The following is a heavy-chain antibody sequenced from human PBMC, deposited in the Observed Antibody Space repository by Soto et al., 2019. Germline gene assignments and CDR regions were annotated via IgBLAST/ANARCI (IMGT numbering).Heavy chain of an antibody. J-gene: IGHJ6*02. CDR3: ARYLRWYCSGGSCYPAEYYYGMDV. D-gene: IGHD2-15*01. V-gene: IGHV1-3*01. CDR2: INAGNGNT. Sequence: ASVKVSCKASGYTFTNYAMHWVRQAPGQRLEWMGWINAGNGNTKYSQNFQGRVTFTRDTSASTAYMELSSLRSEDTAVYYYARYLRWYCSGGSCYPAEYYYGMDVWGQGTTVTVSS. CDR1: GYTFTNYA.